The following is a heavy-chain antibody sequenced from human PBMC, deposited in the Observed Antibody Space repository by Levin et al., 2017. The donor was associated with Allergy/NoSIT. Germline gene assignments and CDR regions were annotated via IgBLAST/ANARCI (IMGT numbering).Heavy chain of an antibody. Sequence: QSGGSLRLSCAVSGFTFSDHYMDWVRQAPGKGLEWVGRIRKKVNSYTTEYVASVKCRFTISRDDSKNSLYLQMHSLKIADTAVYDCLKMGYNYQPDFWGRGTLVTVSS. CDR2: IRKKVNSYTT. CDR1: GFTFSDHY. J-gene: IGHJ4*02. CDR3: LKMGYNYQPDF. V-gene: IGHV3-72*01. D-gene: IGHD1-1*01.